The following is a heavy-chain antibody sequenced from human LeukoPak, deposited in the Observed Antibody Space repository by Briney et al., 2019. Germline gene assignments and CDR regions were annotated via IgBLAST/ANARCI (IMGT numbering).Heavy chain of an antibody. CDR2: VSHDGSGR. D-gene: IGHD1-26*01. CDR1: GFTFSSYA. J-gene: IGHJ4*02. V-gene: IGHV3-30*04. Sequence: PGRSLRLSCAASGFTFSSYAMHWVRQAPGKGLEWVSTVSHDGSGRYYGDSVKGRFSISRDVSMNTVYLQMNSLRAEDTAVYFCAKDTPSPNSGFYHYWGQGTLVTVSS. CDR3: AKDTPSPNSGFYHY.